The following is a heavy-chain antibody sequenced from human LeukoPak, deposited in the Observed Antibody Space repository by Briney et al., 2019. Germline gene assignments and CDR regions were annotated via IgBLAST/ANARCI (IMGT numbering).Heavy chain of an antibody. V-gene: IGHV1-46*01. CDR2: INPSGGST. Sequence: ASVKVSCKASGYTFTSYTMNWVRQAPGQGLEWMGIINPSGGSTSYAQKFQGRVTMTRDTSTSTVYMELSSLRSEDTAVYYCARVASRTTYYYDSSGYYPPDYWGQGTLVTVSS. D-gene: IGHD3-22*01. J-gene: IGHJ4*02. CDR1: GYTFTSYT. CDR3: ARVASRTTYYYDSSGYYPPDY.